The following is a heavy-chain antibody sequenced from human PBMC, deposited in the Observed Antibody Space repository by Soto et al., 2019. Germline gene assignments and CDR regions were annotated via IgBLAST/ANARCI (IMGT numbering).Heavy chain of an antibody. V-gene: IGHV3-23*01. Sequence: EVKVLESGGDLVQPGGSLRLSYVASGFTFSEYAMTWVRQAPGKGLDWVSSVSANGDITYYADSVKGRFTISRDNSNNTLLLQMNSLRAEDTALYYCARGDRGGSGSPASYYFSGLDVWGQGTTVIVSS. J-gene: IGHJ6*02. CDR1: GFTFSEYA. CDR3: ARGDRGGSGSPASYYFSGLDV. CDR2: VSANGDIT. D-gene: IGHD3-10*01.